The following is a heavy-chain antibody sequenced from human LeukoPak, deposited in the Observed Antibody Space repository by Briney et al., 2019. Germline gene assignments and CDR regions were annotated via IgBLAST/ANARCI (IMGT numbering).Heavy chain of an antibody. CDR1: GFTFSNAW. CDR2: IKSKTDGGTT. Sequence: PGGSLRLSCAASGFTFSNAWMNWVRQAPGKGLEWVGRIKSKTDGGTTDYAAPVKGRSTISRDDSKNTLYLQMNSLKTEDTAVYYCTTDGDILTGYHDYWGQGTLVTVSS. CDR3: TTDGDILTGYHDY. V-gene: IGHV3-15*07. J-gene: IGHJ4*02. D-gene: IGHD3-9*01.